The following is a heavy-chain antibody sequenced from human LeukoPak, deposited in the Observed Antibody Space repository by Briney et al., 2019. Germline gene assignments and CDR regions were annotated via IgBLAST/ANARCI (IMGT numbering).Heavy chain of an antibody. J-gene: IGHJ4*02. Sequence: ASGTLSLTCGVSGVSITSGNWWSWVRPPPGKGLEWIGEIYHSGSINYNPSLKSRVTISVDKSENQFSLKLNSVTAADTAVYYCWHSGYESGLDYWGQGTLVTVSS. CDR3: WHSGYESGLDY. CDR2: IYHSGSI. V-gene: IGHV4-4*02. CDR1: GVSITSGNW. D-gene: IGHD5-12*01.